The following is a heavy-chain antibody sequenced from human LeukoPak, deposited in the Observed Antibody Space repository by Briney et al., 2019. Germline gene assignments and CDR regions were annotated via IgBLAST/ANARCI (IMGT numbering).Heavy chain of an antibody. CDR2: TYYRSKWYN. Sequence: SQTLSLTCAISGDSVSSNSAAWNWIRQSPSRGLEWLGRTYYRSKWYNDYAVSVKSRITINPDTSKNQFSPQLNSVTPEDTAVYYCARVGADQLPPYYYYGMDVWGQGTTVTVSS. J-gene: IGHJ6*02. D-gene: IGHD2-2*01. CDR3: ARVGADQLPPYYYYGMDV. V-gene: IGHV6-1*01. CDR1: GDSVSSNSAA.